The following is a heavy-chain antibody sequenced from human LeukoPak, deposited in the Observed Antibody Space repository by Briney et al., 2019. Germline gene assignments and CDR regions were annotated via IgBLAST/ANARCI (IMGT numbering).Heavy chain of an antibody. CDR2: ISSSSSYI. CDR1: GFTFSSYS. CDR3: ARDSTVGATELDY. V-gene: IGHV3-21*01. Sequence: GGSLRLSCAASGFTFSSYSMNWVRQAPGKGLEWVSSISSSSSYIYYADSVKGRFTISRDNAKNSLYLQMNGLRAEDTAVYYCARDSTVGATELDYWGQGTLVTVSS. D-gene: IGHD1-26*01. J-gene: IGHJ4*02.